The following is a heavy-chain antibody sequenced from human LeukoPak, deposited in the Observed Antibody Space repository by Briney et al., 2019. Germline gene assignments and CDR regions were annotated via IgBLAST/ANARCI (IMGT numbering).Heavy chain of an antibody. Sequence: GGSLRLXCAASGFTFSSYWMSWVRQAPGKGLEWVANIKEDGSEKYYVDSVKGRFTISRDNAKNSLYLLMNSLRAEDTAVYYCARERSGRSYYFDYWGQGTLVTVSS. J-gene: IGHJ4*02. V-gene: IGHV3-7*01. D-gene: IGHD1-26*01. CDR2: IKEDGSEK. CDR3: ARERSGRSYYFDY. CDR1: GFTFSSYW.